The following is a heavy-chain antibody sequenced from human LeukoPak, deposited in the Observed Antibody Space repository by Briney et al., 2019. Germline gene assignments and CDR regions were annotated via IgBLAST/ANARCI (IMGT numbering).Heavy chain of an antibody. CDR1: GGSISSGGYY. CDR3: ARNQAVAANRGASDV. J-gene: IGHJ3*01. Sequence: SETLSLTCTVSGGSISSGGYYWTWIRQPPGKGLEWIGYIYYNGNTYYNPYNPSLTSRVTMSVDTSKNQFSLKLDSVTEIDTAMYYCARNQAVAANRGASDVWGQGTMVTVSS. V-gene: IGHV4-61*08. D-gene: IGHD6-19*01. CDR2: IYYNGNT.